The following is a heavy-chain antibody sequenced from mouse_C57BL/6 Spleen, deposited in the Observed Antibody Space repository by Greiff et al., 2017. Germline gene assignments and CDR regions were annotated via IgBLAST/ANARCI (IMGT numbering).Heavy chain of an antibody. CDR3: AGDGSSPWFDV. D-gene: IGHD1-1*01. CDR2: INPYNGDT. Sequence: VQLKQSGPELVKPGDSVKISCKASGYSFTGYFMNWVMQSHGKSLEWIGRINPYNGDTFYNQKFKGKATLTVDKSSSTAHMELRSLTSEDSAVYYCAGDGSSPWFDVWGTGTTVTVSS. CDR1: GYSFTGYF. V-gene: IGHV1-20*01. J-gene: IGHJ1*03.